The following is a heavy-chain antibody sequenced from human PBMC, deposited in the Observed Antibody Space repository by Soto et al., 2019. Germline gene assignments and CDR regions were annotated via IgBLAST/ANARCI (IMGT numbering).Heavy chain of an antibody. CDR2: INSDGSST. D-gene: IGHD7-27*01. V-gene: IGHV3-74*01. CDR3: ASGSNWGWDRGAFDI. Sequence: GGSLRLSCAASGFTFSSYWMHWVRQAPGKGLVWVSRINSDGSSTSYADSVKGRFAISRDNAKNTLYLQMNSLRAEDAAVYYCASGSNWGWDRGAFDIWGEVTMVTVSS. J-gene: IGHJ3*02. CDR1: GFTFSSYW.